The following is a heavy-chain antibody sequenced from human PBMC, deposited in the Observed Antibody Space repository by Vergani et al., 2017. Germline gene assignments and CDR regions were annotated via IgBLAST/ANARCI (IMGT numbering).Heavy chain of an antibody. V-gene: IGHV3-33*06. J-gene: IGHJ3*02. Sequence: QVQLVESGGGVVQPGRSLRLSCAASGFTFSSYGMHWVRQAPGKGLEWVAVIWYDGSNKYYADSVKGRLTISRDNSKNTLYLPMNSLRAEDTAVYYCAKDMGYSYVEGAFEIWGQGTMVTVSS. CDR2: IWYDGSNK. D-gene: IGHD5-18*01. CDR3: AKDMGYSYVEGAFEI. CDR1: GFTFSSYG.